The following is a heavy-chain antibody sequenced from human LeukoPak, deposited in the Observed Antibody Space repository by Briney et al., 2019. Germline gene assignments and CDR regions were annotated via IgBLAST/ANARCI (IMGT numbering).Heavy chain of an antibody. V-gene: IGHV1-2*02. Sequence: ASVNVSFKASGYTFTGYYVHWVRQAPGQGLEWMGWINPKSGGTNYAENFQGRVTMTRDTSISTAYMELSRLKSDDTAVYYCARGGRSTSCCCDAFDIWGQGTMVTVSS. CDR3: ARGGRSTSCCCDAFDI. CDR1: GYTFTGYY. J-gene: IGHJ3*02. CDR2: INPKSGGT. D-gene: IGHD2-2*01.